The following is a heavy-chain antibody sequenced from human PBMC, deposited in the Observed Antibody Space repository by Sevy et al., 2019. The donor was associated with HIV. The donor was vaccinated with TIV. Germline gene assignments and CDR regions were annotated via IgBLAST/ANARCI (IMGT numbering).Heavy chain of an antibody. CDR1: GGTFNSYA. J-gene: IGHJ4*02. D-gene: IGHD2-2*01. Sequence: ASVKVSCKASGGTFNSYAFSWVRQAPGQGLEWMGGIIPVFGTTNYAQNFQGRVTITADESSTAYMELSSLRSEDTAVYYCVRTPIVVIPDATDLYFDYWGQGTLVTVSS. V-gene: IGHV1-69*13. CDR3: VRTPIVVIPDATDLYFDY. CDR2: IIPVFGTT.